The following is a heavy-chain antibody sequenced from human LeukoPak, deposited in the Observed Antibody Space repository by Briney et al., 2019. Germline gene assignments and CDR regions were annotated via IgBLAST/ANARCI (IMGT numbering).Heavy chain of an antibody. CDR1: GFTFSNYW. V-gene: IGHV3-74*01. Sequence: PGGSLRLSCAASGFTFSNYWMHWVRQAPGKGLVWVSRINNEGSSTNYADSVKGRFTISRDNAKNTLYLQTNSLRAEDTAVYYCARDGYYFYMDVWGKGTTVTVSS. CDR2: INNEGSST. CDR3: ARDGYYFYMDV. J-gene: IGHJ6*03.